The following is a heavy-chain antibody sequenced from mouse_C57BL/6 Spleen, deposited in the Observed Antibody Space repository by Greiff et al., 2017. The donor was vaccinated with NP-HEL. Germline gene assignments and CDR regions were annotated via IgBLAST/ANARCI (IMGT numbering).Heavy chain of an antibody. CDR3: TRDGGQPYAMDY. CDR1: GFTFSSYA. V-gene: IGHV5-9-1*02. J-gene: IGHJ4*01. CDR2: ISSGGDYI. Sequence: EVKLVESGEGLVKPGGSLKLSCAASGFTFSSYAMSWVRQTPEKRLEWVAYISSGGDYIYYADTVKGRFTISRDNARNTLYLQMSILKSEDTAMYYCTRDGGQPYAMDYWGQGTSVTVSS. D-gene: IGHD2-3*01.